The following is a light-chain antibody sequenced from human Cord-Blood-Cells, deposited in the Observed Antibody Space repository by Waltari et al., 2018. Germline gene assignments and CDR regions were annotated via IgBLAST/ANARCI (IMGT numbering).Light chain of an antibody. CDR3: QQSYSTPFT. J-gene: IGKJ3*01. CDR1: QSISSY. CDR2: AAS. V-gene: IGKV1-39*01. Sequence: DIKMTQSPSSLSASVGDRVTITCRASQSISSYLNWYQQKQGKAPKLLIYAASSLKSGVPSRFSGSGSGTDFTLTISSLQPEDFATYYCQQSYSTPFTFGPGTKVDIK.